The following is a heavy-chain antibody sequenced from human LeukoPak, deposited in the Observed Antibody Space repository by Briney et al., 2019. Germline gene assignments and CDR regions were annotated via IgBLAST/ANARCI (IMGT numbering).Heavy chain of an antibody. CDR2: ISGSSSGT. CDR1: GFTFSSYT. V-gene: IGHV3-21*01. D-gene: IGHD2-2*01. Sequence: GGSLRLSCAASGFTFSSYTMNWVRQAPGKGLEWVSSISGSSSGTYYADSVRGRFTISRDNAKNSLYLQMNSLRAEDTAVYYCARDRGEGYCGSTSCYFSFDYWGQGTLVTVSS. J-gene: IGHJ4*02. CDR3: ARDRGEGYCGSTSCYFSFDY.